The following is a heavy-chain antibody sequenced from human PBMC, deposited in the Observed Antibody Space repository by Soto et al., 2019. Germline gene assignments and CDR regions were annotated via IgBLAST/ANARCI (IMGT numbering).Heavy chain of an antibody. CDR1: GGTFSSYA. V-gene: IGHV1-69*13. J-gene: IGHJ5*02. D-gene: IGHD3-3*01. CDR2: IIPIFGTA. CDR3: GWSDSINDTWFDP. Sequence: SVKVSCKASGGTFSSYAISWVRQAPGQGLEWMGGIIPIFGTANYAQKFQGRVTITADESTSTAYMELSSLRSEDTAVYYCGWSDSINDTWFDPWVHGTVVTISS.